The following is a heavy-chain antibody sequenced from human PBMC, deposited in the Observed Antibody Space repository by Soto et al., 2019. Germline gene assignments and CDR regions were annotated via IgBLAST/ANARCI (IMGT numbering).Heavy chain of an antibody. Sequence: SETLSLTCTVSGASVSSGAYYWSWIRQPPGKGLEWIGYISFTGDTTYNPSLKSRVTIAVDTSKNQFSLKLRSATAADTALYYCSRGGNYYNSMIWGQGTLVTVSS. CDR1: GASVSSGAYY. D-gene: IGHD3-22*01. J-gene: IGHJ4*02. V-gene: IGHV4-61*08. CDR2: ISFTGDT. CDR3: SRGGNYYNSMI.